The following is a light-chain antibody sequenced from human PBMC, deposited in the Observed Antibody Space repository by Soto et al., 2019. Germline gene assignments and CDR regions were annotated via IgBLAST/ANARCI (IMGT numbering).Light chain of an antibody. CDR1: QSVSSN. V-gene: IGKV3-15*01. CDR2: GAS. J-gene: IGKJ1*01. Sequence: IVITQSPATLSVPPGERATLSCRASQSVSSNLAWYQQKPGQAPRLLIYGASTRATGIPASFSGSGSGTEFTLTISSLQSEDFAVYYCQQYNIWPQTFGQGTKVDI. CDR3: QQYNIWPQT.